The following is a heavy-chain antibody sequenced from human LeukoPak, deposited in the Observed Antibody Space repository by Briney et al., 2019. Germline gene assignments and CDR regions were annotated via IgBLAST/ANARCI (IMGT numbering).Heavy chain of an antibody. J-gene: IGHJ4*02. CDR2: ISGSGGST. Sequence: GGSLGLSCAASGFTFSSYAMSWVRQAPGKGLEWVSAISGSGGSTYYADSVKGRFTISRDNSKNTLYLQMNSLRAEDTAVYYCAKDRSGIVATIWFYWGQGTLVTVSS. CDR3: AKDRSGIVATIWFY. CDR1: GFTFSSYA. D-gene: IGHD5-12*01. V-gene: IGHV3-23*01.